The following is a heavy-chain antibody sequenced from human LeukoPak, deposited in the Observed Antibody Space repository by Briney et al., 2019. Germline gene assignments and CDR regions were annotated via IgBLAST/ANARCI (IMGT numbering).Heavy chain of an antibody. CDR3: AKDGYYGSGTYPDY. CDR1: GLTFSNYW. D-gene: IGHD3-10*01. J-gene: IGHJ4*02. V-gene: IGHV3-30*18. Sequence: GGSLRLSCAASGLTFSNYWLTWVRQTPGKGLEWVAVISYDGTNKFYVDSLRGRFTISRDNSKNTLYLQMNSLRAEDTAVYYCAKDGYYGSGTYPDYWGQGTLVTVSS. CDR2: ISYDGTNK.